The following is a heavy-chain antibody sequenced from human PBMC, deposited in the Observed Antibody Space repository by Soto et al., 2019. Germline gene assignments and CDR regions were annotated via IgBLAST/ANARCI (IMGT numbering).Heavy chain of an antibody. J-gene: IGHJ6*02. CDR3: ARRDGGSGSYYNYYYYGMDV. CDR2: IDPSDSYT. CDR1: GYSFTSYW. V-gene: IGHV5-10-1*01. Sequence: PGESLKISCKGSGYSFTSYWISWVRQMPGKGLEWMGRIDPSDSYTNYSPSFQGHVTISADKSISTAYLQWSSLKASDTAMHYCARRDGGSGSYYNYYYYGMDVWGQGTTVTVSS. D-gene: IGHD3-10*01.